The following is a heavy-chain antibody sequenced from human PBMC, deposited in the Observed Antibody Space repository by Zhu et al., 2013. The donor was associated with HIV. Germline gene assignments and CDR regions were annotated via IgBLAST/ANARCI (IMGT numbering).Heavy chain of an antibody. CDR2: IDPSGDTT. Sequence: QVQLVQSGAEVKKPGASVKVSCKASGNTFTTYFLHWVRQAPGQGLEWMGIIDPSGDTTSYAQKFQGRVSMTRDTSTNTVYLELSSLRSEDTAVYYCARGLPHIDYWGQGTLVTVSS. CDR1: GNTFTTYF. J-gene: IGHJ4*02. CDR3: ARGLPHIDY. V-gene: IGHV1-46*01.